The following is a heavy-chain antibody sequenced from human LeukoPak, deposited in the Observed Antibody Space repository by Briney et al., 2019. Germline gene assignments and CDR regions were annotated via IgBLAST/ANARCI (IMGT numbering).Heavy chain of an antibody. CDR3: ARESRVVVAAFYSINY. V-gene: IGHV1-2*02. J-gene: IGHJ4*02. Sequence: EASVKVSCKASGYTFTGYYMHWVRQAPGQGLEWMGWINPNSGGTNYAQKFQGRVTMTRDTSISTAYMELSRLRSGDTAVYYCARESRVVVAAFYSINYWGQGTLVTVSS. CDR2: INPNSGGT. CDR1: GYTFTGYY. D-gene: IGHD2-15*01.